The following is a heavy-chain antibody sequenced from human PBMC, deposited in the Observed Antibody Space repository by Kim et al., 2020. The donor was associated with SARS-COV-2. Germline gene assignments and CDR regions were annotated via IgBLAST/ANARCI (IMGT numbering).Heavy chain of an antibody. CDR3: AKDGTGY. D-gene: IGHD3-9*01. CDR2: DGSNK. J-gene: IGHJ4*02. V-gene: IGHV3-30*02. Sequence: DGSNKTNADYVKSRFTISRDNSKNTQYMQMNSRRAEDTAVYYCAKDGTGYWGQGTLVTVSS.